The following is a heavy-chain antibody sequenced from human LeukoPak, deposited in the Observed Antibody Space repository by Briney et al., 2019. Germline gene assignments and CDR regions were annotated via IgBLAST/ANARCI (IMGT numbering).Heavy chain of an antibody. J-gene: IGHJ4*02. CDR1: GFTFSSYA. D-gene: IGHD5-12*01. CDR3: ARTPYSGFHFDY. CDR2: ISSNGGST. Sequence: GGSLRLSCAASGFTFSSYAMHWVRQAPGKGLEYVSAISSNGGSTYYANSVKGRFTISRDNSKNTLYLQMGSLRAEDMAVYYCARTPYSGFHFDYRGQGTLVTVSS. V-gene: IGHV3-64*01.